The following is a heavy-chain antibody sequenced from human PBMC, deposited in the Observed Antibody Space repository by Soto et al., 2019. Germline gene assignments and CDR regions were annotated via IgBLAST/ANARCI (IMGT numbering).Heavy chain of an antibody. V-gene: IGHV1-3*01. CDR3: ARDQGILGVVISYYYYGMDV. D-gene: IGHD3-3*01. CDR1: GYTFTSYA. J-gene: IGHJ6*02. Sequence: VASVKVSCKASGYTFTSYAMHWVRQAPGQRLEWMGWINAGNGNTKYSQKFQGRVTITRDTSASTAYMELSSLRSEDTAVYYCARDQGILGVVISYYYYGMDVWGQGTTVTVSS. CDR2: INAGNGNT.